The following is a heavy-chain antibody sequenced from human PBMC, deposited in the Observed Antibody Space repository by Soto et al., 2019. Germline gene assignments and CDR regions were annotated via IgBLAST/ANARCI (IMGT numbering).Heavy chain of an antibody. V-gene: IGHV3-23*01. CDR2: ITGNGAVT. J-gene: IGHJ3*01. Sequence: EVQFLESGGGVVRPGGSLRLSCVASGLSFDNYAMTWVRQSPGKGLEWLACITGNGAVTSYTDSVRGRFTISRDNSKNTLYLPMDSLRADDTAVYYFGKDPNGDYFGTFDFWGQGTTVTVSS. CDR3: GKDPNGDYFGTFDF. D-gene: IGHD4-17*01. CDR1: GLSFDNYA.